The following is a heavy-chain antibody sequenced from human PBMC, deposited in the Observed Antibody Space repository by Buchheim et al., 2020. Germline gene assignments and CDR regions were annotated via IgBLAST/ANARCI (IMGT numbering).Heavy chain of an antibody. CDR3: ARDPSGTSAPLF. Sequence: QVQLVQSGSELKKPGASVKVSCKTSGYAFTSYAMNWVRQAPGQGLEWMGWINTGSGDPTYARGFTGRFVFSLDTSVTTAYLQINNLKAEDTAVYYYARDPSGTSAPLFWGQGTL. CDR2: INTGSGDP. CDR1: GYAFTSYA. D-gene: IGHD1-1*01. J-gene: IGHJ4*02. V-gene: IGHV7-4-1*02.